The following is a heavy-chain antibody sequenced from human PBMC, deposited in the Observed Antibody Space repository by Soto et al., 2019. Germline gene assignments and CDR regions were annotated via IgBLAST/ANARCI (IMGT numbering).Heavy chain of an antibody. CDR2: INHSGST. CDR1: GGSFSGYY. Sequence: PSETLSLTCAFYGGSFSGYYWSWIRQPPGKGLEWIGEINHSGSTNYNPSLKSRVTISVDTSKNQFSLKLSSVTAADTAVYYCARGAPYYGSGRNYYMDVWGKGTTVTVSS. J-gene: IGHJ6*03. CDR3: ARGAPYYGSGRNYYMDV. V-gene: IGHV4-34*01. D-gene: IGHD3-10*01.